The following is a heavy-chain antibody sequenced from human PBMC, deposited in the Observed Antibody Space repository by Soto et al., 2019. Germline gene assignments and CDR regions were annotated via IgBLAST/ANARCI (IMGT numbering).Heavy chain of an antibody. J-gene: IGHJ4*02. Sequence: GGSLRLSCAASGITFNRYAMSWVRQAPGKGLEWVSTISGNGGNTDYPDSVKGRFTISRDNSKNTLYLQMNSLRADDTAVYYCAKGQYGGSYYPDWGQGTLVTVSS. CDR2: ISGNGGNT. CDR1: GITFNRYA. D-gene: IGHD1-26*01. V-gene: IGHV3-23*01. CDR3: AKGQYGGSYYPD.